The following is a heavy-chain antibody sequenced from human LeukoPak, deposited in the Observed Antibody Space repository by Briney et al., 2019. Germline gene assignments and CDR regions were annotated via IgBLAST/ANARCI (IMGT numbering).Heavy chain of an antibody. CDR3: ASLTAGTTWFYFDY. D-gene: IGHD1-1*01. V-gene: IGHV4-59*08. Sequence: SETLSLTCTVSGGSISSYYWSWIRRPPGKGLEWIGSIYYSGSTNYNPSLKSRVTISVDTSKNQFSLKLSSVTAADTAVYYCASLTAGTTWFYFDYWGQGTLVTVSS. J-gene: IGHJ4*02. CDR1: GGSISSYY. CDR2: IYYSGST.